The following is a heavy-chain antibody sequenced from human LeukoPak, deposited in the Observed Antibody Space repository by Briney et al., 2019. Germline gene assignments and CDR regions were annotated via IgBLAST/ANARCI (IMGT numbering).Heavy chain of an antibody. CDR1: GYEFSTYW. Sequence: GESLQISCKSSGYEFSTYWIGWVRQMPGKGLEWMGIVYPDDSDTRYSPSFQGQVTISADKSTSTAYLQWGSLKASDTAMYYCARCRRQEVFDFWGQGSRVTVSS. J-gene: IGHJ4*02. CDR2: VYPDDSDT. V-gene: IGHV5-51*01. CDR3: ARCRRQEVFDF.